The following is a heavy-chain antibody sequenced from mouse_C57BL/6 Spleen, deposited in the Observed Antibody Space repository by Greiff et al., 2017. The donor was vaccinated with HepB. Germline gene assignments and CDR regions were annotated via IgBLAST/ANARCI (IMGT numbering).Heavy chain of an antibody. Sequence: QVQLQQPGAELVRPGSSVKLSCKASGYTFTSYWMHWVKQRPIQGLEWIGNIDPSDSETHYNQKFKDKATLTVDKSSSTAYMQLSSLTSEDSAVYYCAGSEDYSNSLAYWGQGTLVTVSA. J-gene: IGHJ3*01. CDR3: AGSEDYSNSLAY. CDR1: GYTFTSYW. V-gene: IGHV1-52*01. D-gene: IGHD2-5*01. CDR2: IDPSDSET.